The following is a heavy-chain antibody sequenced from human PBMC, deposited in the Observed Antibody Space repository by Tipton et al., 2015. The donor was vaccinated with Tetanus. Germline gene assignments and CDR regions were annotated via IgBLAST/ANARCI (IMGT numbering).Heavy chain of an antibody. J-gene: IGHJ4*02. D-gene: IGHD3-16*02. Sequence: TLSLTCSVSGASISSGGYYWSWVRQHPEKGLEWIDYVYYSGSNSYYNPSLKSRVTVSLDTSKNQFFLKLRSVTAADTAVYFCARDRGRESYGFGGYFDYWGQGRLVTVSS. CDR1: GASISSGGYY. V-gene: IGHV4-31*03. CDR3: ARDRGRESYGFGGYFDY. CDR2: VYYSGSNS.